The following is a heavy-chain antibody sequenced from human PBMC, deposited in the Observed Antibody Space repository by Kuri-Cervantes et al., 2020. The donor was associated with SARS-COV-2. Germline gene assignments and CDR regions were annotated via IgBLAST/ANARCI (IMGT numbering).Heavy chain of an antibody. Sequence: GESLKVSCAASGFTFSSYGMHWVRQAPGKGLEWVAVISYDGSNKYYADSVKGRFTISRDNSKNTLYLQMNSLRAEDTAVYYCAKRRSYCSGGSCSFGAFDIWGQGTMVTVSS. V-gene: IGHV3-33*05. CDR2: ISYDGSNK. D-gene: IGHD2-15*01. CDR1: GFTFSSYG. J-gene: IGHJ3*02. CDR3: AKRRSYCSGGSCSFGAFDI.